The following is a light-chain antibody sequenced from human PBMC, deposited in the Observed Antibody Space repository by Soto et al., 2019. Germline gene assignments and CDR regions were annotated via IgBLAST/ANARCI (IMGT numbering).Light chain of an antibody. CDR3: QQYNTYWT. J-gene: IGKJ1*01. CDR1: QSISSW. V-gene: IGKV1-5*03. CDR2: KAS. Sequence: DIQMTQSPSTLSASVGDRVTITCRASQSISSWLAWYQQKPGKAPNLLIYKASSLESGVPSRFSGSGSGTEFTLTISSLQSDDFATYYCQQYNTYWTFGQGTKV.